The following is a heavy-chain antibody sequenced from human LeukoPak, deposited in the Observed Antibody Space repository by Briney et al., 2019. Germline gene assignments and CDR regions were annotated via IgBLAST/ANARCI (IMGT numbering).Heavy chain of an antibody. D-gene: IGHD5-12*01. CDR2: INHSGST. Sequence: SETLSLTCAVYGGSFSGYYWSWIRQPPGKGLEWIGEINHSGSTNYNPSLKSRVTISVDTSKNQFSLKLSSVTAADTAVYYCARRHGGYGSKEALDYWGQGTMVTVSS. CDR1: GGSFSGYY. V-gene: IGHV4-34*01. J-gene: IGHJ4*02. CDR3: ARRHGGYGSKEALDY.